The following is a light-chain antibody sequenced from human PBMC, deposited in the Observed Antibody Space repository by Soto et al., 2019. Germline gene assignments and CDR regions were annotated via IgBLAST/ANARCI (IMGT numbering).Light chain of an antibody. CDR1: QSISSY. CDR2: AAS. V-gene: IGKV1-39*01. CDR3: EHRYSTPRC. J-gene: IGKJ3*01. Sequence: DNRMNQYPSCVTVDLGDRETIHNRASQSISSYLNWYQQKPGKAPKLLIYAASSLQSGVPSRFSGSGSGTDFTLTICSLQPEDCATYCCEHRYSTPRCFGAGTKVDI.